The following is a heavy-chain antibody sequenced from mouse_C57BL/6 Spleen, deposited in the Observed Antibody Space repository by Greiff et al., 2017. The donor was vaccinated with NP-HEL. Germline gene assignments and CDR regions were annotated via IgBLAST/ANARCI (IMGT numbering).Heavy chain of an antibody. CDR1: GYSITSGYY. CDR3: ARDGRTTTVVGDAMDY. Sequence: EVKLEESGPGLVKPSQSLSLTCSVTGYSITSGYYWNWIRQFPGNKLEWMGYISYDGSNNYNPSLKNRISITRDTSKNQFFLKLNSVTTEDTATYYCARDGRTTTVVGDAMDYWGQGTSVTVSS. CDR2: ISYDGSN. D-gene: IGHD1-1*01. J-gene: IGHJ4*01. V-gene: IGHV3-6*01.